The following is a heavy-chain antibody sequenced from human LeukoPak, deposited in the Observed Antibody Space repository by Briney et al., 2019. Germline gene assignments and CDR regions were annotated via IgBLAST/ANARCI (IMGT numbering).Heavy chain of an antibody. CDR1: GYTFTSYD. V-gene: IGHV1-8*03. CDR2: MNPNSGNT. D-gene: IGHD3-10*01. J-gene: IGHJ5*02. CDR3: ASLYGSGKRWVDP. Sequence: AAVKVSCKASGYTFTSYDINWVRQATGQGLEWMGWMNPNSGNTGYAQKFQGRVTITRNTSISTAYMELSSLRSEDTAVYYCASLYGSGKRWVDPWGQGTLVTVSS.